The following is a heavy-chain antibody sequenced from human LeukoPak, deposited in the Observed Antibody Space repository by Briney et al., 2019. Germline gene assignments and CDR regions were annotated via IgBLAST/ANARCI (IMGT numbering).Heavy chain of an antibody. CDR3: ARQSVYYFDY. Sequence: PGRSLRLSCAASGFTFSSYGMPWVRQASGKGLEWVAVIWYDGSNKYYADSVKGRFTISRDNSKNTLYLQMNSLRAEDTAVYYCARQSVYYFDYWGQGTLVTVSS. CDR2: IWYDGSNK. D-gene: IGHD3-16*01. V-gene: IGHV3-33*01. J-gene: IGHJ4*02. CDR1: GFTFSSYG.